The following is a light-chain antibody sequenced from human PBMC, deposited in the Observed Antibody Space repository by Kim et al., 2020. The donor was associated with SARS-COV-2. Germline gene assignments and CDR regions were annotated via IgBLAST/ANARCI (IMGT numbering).Light chain of an antibody. V-gene: IGLV3-1*01. Sequence: ASPGQTASITCSGDKLGDKYACWYQQKPGQSPLLVIYQDNKRPSGIPERFSGSNSGNTATLTISGTQAIDEADYYCQAWDSSTGVFGGGTQLTVL. CDR1: KLGDKY. CDR2: QDN. CDR3: QAWDSSTGV. J-gene: IGLJ2*01.